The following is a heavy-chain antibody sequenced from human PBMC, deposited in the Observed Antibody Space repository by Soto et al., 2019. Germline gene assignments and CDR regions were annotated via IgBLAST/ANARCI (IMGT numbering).Heavy chain of an antibody. CDR1: GFTFSSYE. CDR3: ARDLYFDGIAAAGTRRVRIWFDP. J-gene: IGHJ5*02. V-gene: IGHV3-48*03. D-gene: IGHD6-13*01. Sequence: PGGSLRLSCAASGFTFSSYEMNWVRQAPGKGLEWVSYISSSGSTIYYADSVKGRFTISRDNAKNSLYLQMNSLRAEDTAVYYCARDLYFDGIAAAGTRRVRIWFDPWAQGTLVTVSS. CDR2: ISSSGSTI.